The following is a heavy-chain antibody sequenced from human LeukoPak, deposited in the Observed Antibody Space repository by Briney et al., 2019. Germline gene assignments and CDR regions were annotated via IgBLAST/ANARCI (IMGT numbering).Heavy chain of an antibody. J-gene: IGHJ4*02. Sequence: GGSLRLSSAASGFTFTSYAMSWVRQAPGKGPEWVSAISGRGGSTNYADSVKGRFTISRDSPKNTLYLQMNSLRAEDTAVYYCAKAADSFYYDSSGFPYFDNWGQGTLVTVSS. CDR1: GFTFTSYA. CDR3: AKAADSFYYDSSGFPYFDN. V-gene: IGHV3-23*01. CDR2: ISGRGGST. D-gene: IGHD3-22*01.